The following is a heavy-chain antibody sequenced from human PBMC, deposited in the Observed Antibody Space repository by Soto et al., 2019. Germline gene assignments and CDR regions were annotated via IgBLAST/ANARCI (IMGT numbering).Heavy chain of an antibody. CDR1: SGSISSSNW. J-gene: IGHJ6*03. D-gene: IGHD3-16*01. CDR2: IYHSGST. Sequence: SETLSLTCAVSSGSISSSNWWSWVRQPPGKGLEWIGEIYHSGSTNYNPSLKSRVTISVDKSKNQFSLKLSSVTAADTAVYYCARLGLRGGYYYMDVWGKGTTVTVSS. V-gene: IGHV4-4*02. CDR3: ARLGLRGGYYYMDV.